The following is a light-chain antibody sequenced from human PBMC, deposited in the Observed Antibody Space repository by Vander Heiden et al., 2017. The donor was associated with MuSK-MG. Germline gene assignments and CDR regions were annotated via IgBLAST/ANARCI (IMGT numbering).Light chain of an antibody. CDR3: QQYNNWSQIT. V-gene: IGKV3-15*01. CDR2: GAS. Sequence: EIVMTQAPATLSVSPGERATLSCRASQSISSNLAWYQQKPGQAPRLLIFGASTRATGIPARFSGSGSGTEFTLTISSLQSEDFAIYYCQQYNNWSQITFGQGTRVEIK. J-gene: IGKJ5*01. CDR1: QSISSN.